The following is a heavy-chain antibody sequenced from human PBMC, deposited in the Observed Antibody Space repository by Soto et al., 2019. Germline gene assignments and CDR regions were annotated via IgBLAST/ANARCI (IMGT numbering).Heavy chain of an antibody. V-gene: IGHV4-34*01. J-gene: IGHJ4*02. Sequence: SETLSLTCAVYGGSFSGYYWSWIRQPPGKVLELIGEINHSGSSNYNPSLKSRVTISVDTSKIQFSLKLSSVTAADTVVYYCARGHCSGGSCYLDFDYWGQGTLVTVSS. CDR1: GGSFSGYY. D-gene: IGHD2-15*01. CDR2: INHSGSS. CDR3: ARGHCSGGSCYLDFDY.